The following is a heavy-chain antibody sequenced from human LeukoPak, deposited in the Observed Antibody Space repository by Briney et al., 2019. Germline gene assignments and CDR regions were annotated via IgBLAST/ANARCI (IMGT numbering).Heavy chain of an antibody. CDR2: ISGSGGST. Sequence: GGSLRLSCAASGFTFSSYAMSWVRQAPGKGLEWVSAISGSGGSTYYADPVKGRFTISRDNSKNTLYLQMNSLRAEDTAVYYCAKAAIDCSSTSCYPTVFDYWGQGTLVTVSS. J-gene: IGHJ4*02. CDR3: AKAAIDCSSTSCYPTVFDY. D-gene: IGHD2-2*01. CDR1: GFTFSSYA. V-gene: IGHV3-23*01.